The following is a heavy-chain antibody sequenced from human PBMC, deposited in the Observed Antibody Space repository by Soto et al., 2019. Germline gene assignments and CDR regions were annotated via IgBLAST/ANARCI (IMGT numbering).Heavy chain of an antibody. J-gene: IGHJ2*01. CDR2: ISATGGNI. D-gene: IGHD3-16*01. CDR3: AKVAGCLGYFDL. CDR1: GFTFSDYA. Sequence: PGGSLSLSCVASGFTFSDYAMTWVRQAPGKGLEWVATISATGGNIEYTDSLKGRFTISRDNSKNTLYLQLNGLTSDDTAVHYCAKVAGCLGYFDLWGRGTLVTVSS. V-gene: IGHV3-23*01.